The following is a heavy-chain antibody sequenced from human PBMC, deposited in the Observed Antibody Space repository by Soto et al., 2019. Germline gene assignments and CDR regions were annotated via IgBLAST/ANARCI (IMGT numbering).Heavy chain of an antibody. CDR2: IYYSGST. CDR1: GGSISSGGYY. D-gene: IGHD6-19*01. J-gene: IGHJ6*03. V-gene: IGHV4-31*03. CDR3: ARVRLGYYYYMDV. Sequence: QVQLQESGPGLVKPSQTLSLTCTVSGGSISSGGYYWSWIRRHPGKGLEWIGYIYYSGSTYYNPSLKSRVTMSLDTSKNQFSLKLSAVTAADTAVYYCARVRLGYYYYMDVWSKGTTVTVSS.